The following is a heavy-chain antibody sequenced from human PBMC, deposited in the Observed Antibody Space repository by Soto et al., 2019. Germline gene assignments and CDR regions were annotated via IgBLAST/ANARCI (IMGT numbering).Heavy chain of an antibody. CDR3: ARGRYCLTGRCFPNWFDS. CDR1: GGSFSGYY. Sequence: PSETLSLTCAVYGGSFSGYYWSWIRQPPGKGLEWIGGINHSGSTNYNPSLKSRVTISVDTSKNQFSLKLSSVTAADTAVYFCARGRYCLTGRCFPNWFDSWGQGALVTVSS. D-gene: IGHD7-27*01. V-gene: IGHV4-34*01. J-gene: IGHJ5*01. CDR2: INHSGST.